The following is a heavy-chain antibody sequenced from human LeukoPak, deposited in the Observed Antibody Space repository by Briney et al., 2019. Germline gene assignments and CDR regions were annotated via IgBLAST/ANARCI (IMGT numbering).Heavy chain of an antibody. CDR3: ARDPWTNSDYDGFDY. CDR2: ISYSGTII. Sequence: GGSLRLSCAASGFTFSDYYMSWIRQAPGKGLEWISYISYSGTIIYYADSVEGRFAISRDNAKNSQYLQMNSLRAEDTAVYYCARDPWTNSDYDGFDYWGQGTLVTVSS. J-gene: IGHJ4*02. CDR1: GFTFSDYY. V-gene: IGHV3-11*04. D-gene: IGHD5-12*01.